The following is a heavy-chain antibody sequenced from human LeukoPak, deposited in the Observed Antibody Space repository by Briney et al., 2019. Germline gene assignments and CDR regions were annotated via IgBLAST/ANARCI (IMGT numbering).Heavy chain of an antibody. Sequence: SETLSLTCTVSGGSISSGDCYWSWIRQPPGKGLEWIGYIYYSGSTYYNPSLKSRVTISVDTSKNQFSLKLSSVTAADTAVYYCARGWFGELLYWGQGTLVTVSS. CDR2: IYYSGST. V-gene: IGHV4-30-4*01. J-gene: IGHJ4*02. CDR1: GGSISSGDCY. CDR3: ARGWFGELLY. D-gene: IGHD3-10*01.